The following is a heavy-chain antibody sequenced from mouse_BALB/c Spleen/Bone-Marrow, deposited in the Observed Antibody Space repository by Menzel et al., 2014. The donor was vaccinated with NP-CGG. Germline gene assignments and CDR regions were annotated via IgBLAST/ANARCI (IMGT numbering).Heavy chain of an antibody. V-gene: IGHV1S56*01. CDR1: GYTFTSCY. Sequence: QVQVVESGPELVKPGASVKMSCKASGYTFTSCYIHWVKQSPGQGLEWIGWIYPGDGSTEYNEKFKGKTTLTADKSSSTAYMLLGSLTSEDSAIYFCARPDGNYESYFDYWGQGTTLTVSS. D-gene: IGHD2-1*01. CDR2: IYPGDGST. J-gene: IGHJ2*01. CDR3: ARPDGNYESYFDY.